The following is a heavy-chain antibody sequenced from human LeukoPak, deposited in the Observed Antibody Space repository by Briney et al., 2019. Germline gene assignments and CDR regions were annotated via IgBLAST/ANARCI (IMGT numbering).Heavy chain of an antibody. Sequence: GGSLRLSCAASGFTFSSYAMSWVRQAPGKGLEWVSIISGGGGSTYYADSVKGRFTISRDNSKNTLYLQMNSLRAEDTAVYYCAKDHRGYSYGSGGYYMDVWGKGTTVTVSS. V-gene: IGHV3-23*01. CDR2: ISGGGGST. CDR3: AKDHRGYSYGSGGYYMDV. D-gene: IGHD5-18*01. J-gene: IGHJ6*03. CDR1: GFTFSSYA.